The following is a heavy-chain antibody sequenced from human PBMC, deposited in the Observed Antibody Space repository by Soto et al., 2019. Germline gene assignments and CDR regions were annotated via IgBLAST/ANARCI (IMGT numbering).Heavy chain of an antibody. CDR2: ISIGSGSI. Sequence: EVQLVESGGGLVQPGGSRRVSCAASGFSFSNYAMNWLRQAPGKGLEWVSYISIGSGSIFYADSVKGRFTISRDDVKNSLYMQMNTLRDEDTAVYYCVRDDRWAFDFWGQGTMVTVSS. CDR1: GFSFSNYA. V-gene: IGHV3-48*02. J-gene: IGHJ3*01. D-gene: IGHD3-22*01. CDR3: VRDDRWAFDF.